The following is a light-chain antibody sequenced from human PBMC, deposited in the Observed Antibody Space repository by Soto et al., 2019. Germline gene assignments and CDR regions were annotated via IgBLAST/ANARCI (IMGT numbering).Light chain of an antibody. CDR2: AAS. Sequence: TQWIPSPSSLSASVEDRDTITRRASQDISSYLGCYQQKPGKDPKLLIYAASTLQRGVPSWFCGSGSATEFTLTISSRQPEDFATSYCQQLYTYPSTFGGGTKVDIK. J-gene: IGKJ4*01. CDR1: QDISSY. V-gene: IGKV1-9*01. CDR3: QQLYTYPST.